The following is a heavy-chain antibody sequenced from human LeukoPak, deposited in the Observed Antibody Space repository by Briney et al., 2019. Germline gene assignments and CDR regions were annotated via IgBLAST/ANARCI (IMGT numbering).Heavy chain of an antibody. Sequence: GGSLRLSCAASGFTFSSYGMHWVRQAPGKGLEWVAFIRYDGSNKYYADSVKGRFTISRDNPKNTLYLQMNSLRAEDTAVYYCAKDVRIFGVVLSPDNWFDPWGQGTLVTVSS. CDR1: GFTFSSYG. CDR2: IRYDGSNK. D-gene: IGHD3-3*01. J-gene: IGHJ5*02. CDR3: AKDVRIFGVVLSPDNWFDP. V-gene: IGHV3-30*02.